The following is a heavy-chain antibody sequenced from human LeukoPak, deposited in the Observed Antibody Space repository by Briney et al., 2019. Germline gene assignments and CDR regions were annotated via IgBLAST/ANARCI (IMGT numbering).Heavy chain of an antibody. Sequence: SQTLSLTCAVSGGSISSGGYSWSWIRQPPGKGLEWIGYIYHSGSTYYNPSLKSRVTISVDRSKNQFSLKLSSVTAADTAVYYCARATYYYGSGSSDYWGQGTLVTVSS. CDR2: IYHSGST. J-gene: IGHJ4*02. D-gene: IGHD3-10*01. CDR3: ARATYYYGSGSSDY. V-gene: IGHV4-30-2*01. CDR1: GGSISSGGYS.